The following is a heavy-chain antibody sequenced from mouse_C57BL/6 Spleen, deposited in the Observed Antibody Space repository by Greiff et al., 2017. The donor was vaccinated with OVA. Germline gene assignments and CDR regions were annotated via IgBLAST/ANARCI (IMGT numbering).Heavy chain of an antibody. CDR1: GFTFSDAW. CDR2: IRNKANNHAT. Sequence: EVKLVESGGGLVQPGGSMKLSCAASGFTFSDAWMDWVRQSPEKGLEWVAEIRNKANNHATYYAESVKGRFTITRDDSKSSVYLQMNSLRAEDTGIYYCTQSHGSSDWYFDVWGTGTTVTVSS. V-gene: IGHV6-6*01. D-gene: IGHD1-1*01. J-gene: IGHJ1*03. CDR3: TQSHGSSDWYFDV.